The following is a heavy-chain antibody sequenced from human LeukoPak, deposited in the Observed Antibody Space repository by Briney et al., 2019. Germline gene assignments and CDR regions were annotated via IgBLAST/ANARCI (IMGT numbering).Heavy chain of an antibody. CDR3: AGGPVTTFF. Sequence: PSETLSLTCSVSGDSISGHYWSWIRQPAGKGLEWVGRIHSSGSTDYNPSLKSRVTLSVDTSNNQFSLRVNSVTAADTAAYYCAGGPVTTFFWGQGALVTVSS. D-gene: IGHD4-17*01. CDR2: IHSSGST. J-gene: IGHJ4*02. CDR1: GDSISGHY. V-gene: IGHV4-4*07.